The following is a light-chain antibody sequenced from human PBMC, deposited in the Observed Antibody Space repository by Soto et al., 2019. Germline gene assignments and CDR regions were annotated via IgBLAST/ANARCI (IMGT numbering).Light chain of an antibody. CDR3: SSHSGSHNRVV. CDR2: GVT. Sequence: QSVLTQPPSASGSPGHSVTISCTGTSSDIGGYNSVSWYQQHPGKAPKLMIYGVTTRPSGVPDRFSGSKSGNTASLTVSGLQAEDEADYYCSSHSGSHNRVVFGGGTKVTVL. J-gene: IGLJ2*01. CDR1: SSDIGGYNS. V-gene: IGLV2-8*01.